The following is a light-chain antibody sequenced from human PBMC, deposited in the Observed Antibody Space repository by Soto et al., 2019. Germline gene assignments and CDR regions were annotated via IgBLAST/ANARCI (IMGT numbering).Light chain of an antibody. J-gene: IGLJ1*01. CDR2: DVT. Sequence: QSALTQPASVSGSPGQSITISCTGTSSDVGGFNYVSWYQQHPGKAPKLMIYDVTNRPSGVSYRFSGSKSGNTASLTISGLQAEDEADYYCKSYTSSRTYVFGTGTKLTVL. CDR3: KSYTSSRTYV. CDR1: SSDVGGFNY. V-gene: IGLV2-14*03.